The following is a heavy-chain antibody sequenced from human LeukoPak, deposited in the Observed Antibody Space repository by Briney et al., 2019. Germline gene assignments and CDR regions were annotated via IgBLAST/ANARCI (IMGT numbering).Heavy chain of an antibody. CDR2: VHLDGRT. Sequence: SGTLSLICGVSGGSISTTNWWTWVRQPPGKGLEWIREVHLDGRTNYSPSLQSRLAMSVDFSKNHISLKLTSVTAADTAVYYCAREGGPYRPLDYSGQGTLVTVSS. CDR1: GGSISTTNW. CDR3: AREGGPYRPLDY. J-gene: IGHJ4*02. V-gene: IGHV4-4*02.